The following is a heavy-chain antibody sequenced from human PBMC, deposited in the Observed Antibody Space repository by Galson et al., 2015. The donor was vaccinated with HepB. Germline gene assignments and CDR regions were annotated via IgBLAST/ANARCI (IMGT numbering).Heavy chain of an antibody. V-gene: IGHV3-30*04. D-gene: IGHD6-19*01. J-gene: IGHJ3*02. CDR3: ARGKAVAGPDQDAAFDN. Sequence: SLRLSCAASGFIFSSYAMHWVRQAPGKGLEWVAAISYDGSNKNYADSVKGRFTISRDNSKNTLYLQMNSLRAEDTAVYYCARGKAVAGPDQDAAFDNWGQGTLVTVSS. CDR2: ISYDGSNK. CDR1: GFIFSSYA.